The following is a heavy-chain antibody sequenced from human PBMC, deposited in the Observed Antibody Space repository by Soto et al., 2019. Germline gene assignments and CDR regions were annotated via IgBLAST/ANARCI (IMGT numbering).Heavy chain of an antibody. CDR2: ISYGATQE. V-gene: IGHV3-30*03. J-gene: IGHJ4*02. CDR3: ARASSGSTYFEY. Sequence: QVQLVEPGGGVVQPGRSLRLSCEASGFTFSCYAMHWVRQSPGKGLEWVALISYGATQEYYEGSVKGRFTISRDNAKNTLYLHMNSLRVDDAAVYYCARASSGSTYFEYWGQGTLVTVSS. CDR1: GFTFSCYA. D-gene: IGHD1-26*01.